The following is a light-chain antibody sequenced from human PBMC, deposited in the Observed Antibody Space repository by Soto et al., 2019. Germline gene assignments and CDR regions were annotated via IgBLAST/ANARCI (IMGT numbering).Light chain of an antibody. CDR3: QQYGSSPVA. CDR1: QSVSSS. V-gene: IGKV3-15*01. J-gene: IGKJ2*01. Sequence: EIVMTQSPATLSVSPGERATLSCRASQSVSSSLAWFQQKPGQAPRLLIYDASTRATGIPARFSGSGSGTEFTLTISSLQSEDFAVYYCQQYGSSPVAFGQGTKLEIK. CDR2: DAS.